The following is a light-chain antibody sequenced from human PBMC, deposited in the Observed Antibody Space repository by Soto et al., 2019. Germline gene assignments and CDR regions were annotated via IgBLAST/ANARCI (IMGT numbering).Light chain of an antibody. J-gene: IGLJ3*02. CDR3: LLYYGGAWV. CDR2: STT. Sequence: QSVVTQEPSLTVSPGGTVTLTCASSTGAVTSAYYTNWFQQKPGQAPRALIYSTTNKQSWTPARFSGSLLGGKAALTLSGVQPEDEAEYYCLLYYGGAWVFGGGTKLTVL. CDR1: TGAVTSAYY. V-gene: IGLV7-43*01.